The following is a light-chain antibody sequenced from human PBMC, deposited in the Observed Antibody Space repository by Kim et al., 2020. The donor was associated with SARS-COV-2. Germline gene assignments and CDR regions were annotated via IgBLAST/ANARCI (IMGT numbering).Light chain of an antibody. CDR3: QHRQT. V-gene: IGKV1-5*01. Sequence: DIQMTQSPSTLSASVGDRVTLTCRASQSVSRWLAWYQQKSGKAPKLLIYDGSNLQSGVPSRFSGSGSGTEFTLTISSLQPDDFAIYYCQHRQTFGQGTKVEIK. J-gene: IGKJ1*01. CDR2: DGS. CDR1: QSVSRW.